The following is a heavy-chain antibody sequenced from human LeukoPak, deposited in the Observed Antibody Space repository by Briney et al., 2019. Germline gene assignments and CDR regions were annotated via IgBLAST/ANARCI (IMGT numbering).Heavy chain of an antibody. CDR2: INPNSGGT. Sequence: GASVKVSCKASGYTFTGYYTHWVRQAPGQGLEWMGWINPNSGGTNYAQKFQGRVTMTRDTSISTAYMKLSRLRSDDTAVYYCARDQRYGRVRGVIIVFDYWGQGTLVTVSS. CDR1: GYTFTGYY. V-gene: IGHV1-2*02. D-gene: IGHD3-10*01. CDR3: ARDQRYGRVRGVIIVFDY. J-gene: IGHJ4*02.